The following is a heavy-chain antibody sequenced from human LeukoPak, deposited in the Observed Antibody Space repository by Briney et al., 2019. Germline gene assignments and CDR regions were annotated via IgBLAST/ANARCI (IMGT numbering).Heavy chain of an antibody. CDR2: MNPNSGDS. D-gene: IGHD4-23*01. V-gene: IGHV1-8*03. J-gene: IGHJ3*02. CDR3: ARGGVVTAAFDI. Sequence: ASVKVSCKASGYTFTSYDINWVRQATGQGLEWMGWMNPNSGDSGYAQKFQGRVTITRNTSISTAYMELSSLRSEDTAVYYCARGGVVTAAFDIWGQGTMVTVSS. CDR1: GYTFTSYD.